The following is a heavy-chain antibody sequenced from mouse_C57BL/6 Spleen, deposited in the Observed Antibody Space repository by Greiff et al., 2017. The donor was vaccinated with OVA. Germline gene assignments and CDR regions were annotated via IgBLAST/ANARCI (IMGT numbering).Heavy chain of an antibody. Sequence: EVMLVESGGGLVKPGGSLKLSCAASGFTFSSYAMSWVRQTPEKRLEWVATISDGGSYTYYPDNVKGRFTISRDNAKNNLYLQMSHLKSEDTAMYYCARDHREEDAMDYWGQGASVTVSS. CDR1: GFTFSSYA. V-gene: IGHV5-4*01. J-gene: IGHJ4*01. CDR3: ARDHREEDAMDY. CDR2: ISDGGSYT.